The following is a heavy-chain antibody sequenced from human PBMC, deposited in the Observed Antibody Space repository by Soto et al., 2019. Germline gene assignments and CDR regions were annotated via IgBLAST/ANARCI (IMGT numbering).Heavy chain of an antibody. J-gene: IGHJ4*02. Sequence: QVQLVQSGAEVKKPGASVRVSCKASGYTFTRYGISWVRQAPGQGLEWMGWISPFNGNTNFAQKLQGRLTMTTESSTTTVYMELRSLRSDDTAVDYCARDNLVQPFDYWGQGTLVTVSS. D-gene: IGHD3-10*01. CDR2: ISPFNGNT. CDR1: GYTFTRYG. CDR3: ARDNLVQPFDY. V-gene: IGHV1-18*01.